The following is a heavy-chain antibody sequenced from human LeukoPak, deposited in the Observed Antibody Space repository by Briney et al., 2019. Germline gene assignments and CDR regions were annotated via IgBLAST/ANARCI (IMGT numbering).Heavy chain of an antibody. CDR1: GGSISSRSYN. J-gene: IGHJ3*02. Sequence: PSETLSLTCTVSGGSISSRSYNWGWIRQPPGKGLEWIGSVYYVGSTYYNPSLKSRVTTSVDTSKNQFSLNLRSVTAADTAVYYCARKGNRYCSSTTCMGEAFDIWGQGTMVIVSS. CDR2: VYYVGST. CDR3: ARKGNRYCSSTTCMGEAFDI. D-gene: IGHD2-2*01. V-gene: IGHV4-39*01.